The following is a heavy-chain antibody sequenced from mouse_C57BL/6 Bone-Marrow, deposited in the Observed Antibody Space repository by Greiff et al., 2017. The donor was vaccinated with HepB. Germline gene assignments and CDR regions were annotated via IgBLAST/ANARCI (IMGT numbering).Heavy chain of an antibody. J-gene: IGHJ2*01. D-gene: IGHD2-1*01. CDR2: IDPENGDT. CDR3: TTGDLLLDY. CDR1: GFNIKDDY. V-gene: IGHV14-4*01. Sequence: EVMLVESGAELVRPGASVKLSCTASGFNIKDDYMHWVKQRPEQGLEWIGWIDPENGDTEYASKFQGKATITADTSSNTAYLQLSSLTSEDTAVYYCTTGDLLLDYWGQGTTLTVSS.